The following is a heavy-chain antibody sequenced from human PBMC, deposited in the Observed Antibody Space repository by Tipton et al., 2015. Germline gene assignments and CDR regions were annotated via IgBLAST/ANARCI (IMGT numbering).Heavy chain of an antibody. CDR1: GFTFGTHG. CDR3: ARDREGSGFDAFDM. D-gene: IGHD2-15*01. CDR2: ISGGSGYI. V-gene: IGHV3-21*01. J-gene: IGHJ3*02. Sequence: SLRLSCTASGFTFGTHGMNWVRQAPGKGLEWVSSISGGSGYIHYADSLRGRITVSRDNARNSLYLQMDSLRAEDTAVYYCARDREGSGFDAFDMWGQGTMVTVSS.